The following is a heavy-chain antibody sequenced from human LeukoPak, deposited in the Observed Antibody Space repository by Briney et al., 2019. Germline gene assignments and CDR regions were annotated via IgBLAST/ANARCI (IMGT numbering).Heavy chain of an antibody. J-gene: IGHJ4*02. CDR3: ARSIAVAVYFDY. Sequence: PSETLSLTCAVSGYSISSGYYWGWIRQPPGKGLEWIGSIYHSGSTYYNPSLKSRVTISVDTSKNQLSLKLSSVTAADTAVYYCARSIAVAVYFDYWGQGTLVTVSS. D-gene: IGHD6-19*01. CDR2: IYHSGST. CDR1: GYSISSGYY. V-gene: IGHV4-38-2*01.